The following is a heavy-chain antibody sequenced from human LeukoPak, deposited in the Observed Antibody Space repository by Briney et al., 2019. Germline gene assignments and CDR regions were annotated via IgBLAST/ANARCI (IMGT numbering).Heavy chain of an antibody. J-gene: IGHJ4*02. D-gene: IGHD1-1*01. V-gene: IGHV3-72*01. CDR2: IRNKANDYTA. Sequence: GGSLRLSCAASGFTFSDHYMDWVRQAPGKGLEWVGRIRNKANDYTAQYAASVKGRFTISRDDSKASVYLQMNSLKAEDTALYYCAAQYTGTKGSFDYWGQGTLVTVFS. CDR3: AAQYTGTKGSFDY. CDR1: GFTFSDHY.